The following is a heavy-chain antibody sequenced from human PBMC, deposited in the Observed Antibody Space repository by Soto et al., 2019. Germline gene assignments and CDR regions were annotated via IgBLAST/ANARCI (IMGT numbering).Heavy chain of an antibody. Sequence: QVQLVESGGGVVQPGRSLRLSCAASGFTFSSYGMHWVRQAPGKGLERVAVIWYDGSNKYYADSVKGRFTISRDNSKNTLYLQMNILRAEDTAVYYCARGDCTNGVCQIDYWGQGTMVTVSS. J-gene: IGHJ4*02. V-gene: IGHV3-33*01. D-gene: IGHD2-8*01. CDR1: GFTFSSYG. CDR3: ARGDCTNGVCQIDY. CDR2: IWYDGSNK.